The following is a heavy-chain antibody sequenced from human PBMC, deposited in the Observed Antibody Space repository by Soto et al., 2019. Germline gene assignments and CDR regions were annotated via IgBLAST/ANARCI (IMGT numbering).Heavy chain of an antibody. D-gene: IGHD6-13*01. V-gene: IGHV3-9*01. J-gene: IGHJ4*02. CDR2: ISWNSGSI. CDR3: AKDIIAAAGTELEGGGYYFDY. CDR1: GFTFDDYA. Sequence: EVQLVESGGGLVQPGRSLRLSCAASGFTFDDYAMHWVRQAPGKGLEWVSGISWNSGSIGYADSVKGRFTISRDNAKNSLYLQMNSLRAEDTALYYCAKDIIAAAGTELEGGGYYFDYWGQETLVTVSS.